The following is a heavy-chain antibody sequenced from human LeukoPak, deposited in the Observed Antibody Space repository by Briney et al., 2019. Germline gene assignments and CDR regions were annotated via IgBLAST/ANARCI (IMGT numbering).Heavy chain of an antibody. V-gene: IGHV3-53*01. CDR3: ARDLHPRLAGFFDY. CDR2: IYSGGNT. CDR1: GGSISSSTYY. D-gene: IGHD3-3*02. Sequence: ETLSLTCTVSGGSISSSTYYWGWIRQPPGKGLEWVSVIYSGGNTYYADSVEGRFTISRDNSKNTLYLQMKSLRAEDTAVYYCARDLHPRLAGFFDYWGQGTLVTVSS. J-gene: IGHJ4*02.